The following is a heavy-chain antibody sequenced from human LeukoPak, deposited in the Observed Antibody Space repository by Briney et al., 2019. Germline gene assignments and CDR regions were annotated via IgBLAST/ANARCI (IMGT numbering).Heavy chain of an antibody. Sequence: AGGSLRLSCSASGFTFEDYAVSWFRQAPGKGLVGVGFISRKAFGGTPEYAASVRGRFTSSRDDSKSIAYLQMNSLKTEDTAVYYCTRNTVTVHFDYWSQGTLVTVSS. CDR2: ISRKAFGGTP. V-gene: IGHV3-49*03. J-gene: IGHJ4*02. D-gene: IGHD4-17*01. CDR1: GFTFEDYA. CDR3: TRNTVTVHFDY.